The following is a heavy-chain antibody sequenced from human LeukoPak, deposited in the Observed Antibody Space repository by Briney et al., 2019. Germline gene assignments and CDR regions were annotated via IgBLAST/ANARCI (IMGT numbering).Heavy chain of an antibody. CDR3: AVEGSGRQLFPYKWLDP. CDR1: GYSFTDYY. J-gene: IGHJ5*02. CDR2: INPKSGGS. D-gene: IGHD3-3*01. V-gene: IGHV1-2*02. Sequence: ASVKVSCKASGYSFTDYYIHWVRQAPGQGLEWMGWINPKSGGSNSALKFQGRVTMTRDTSIRTAYMEVSSLTSDDTAMYYCAVEGSGRQLFPYKWLDPWGRGTLVTVSS.